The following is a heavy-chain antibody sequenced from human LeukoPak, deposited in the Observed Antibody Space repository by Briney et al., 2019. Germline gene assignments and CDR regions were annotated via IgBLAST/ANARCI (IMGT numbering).Heavy chain of an antibody. CDR3: VGDSPRVDY. CDR1: GFTFSSYG. J-gene: IGHJ4*02. CDR2: IWYGGSNK. Sequence: PGGSLRLSCAASGFTFSSYGMHWVRQARGKGMEWVAVIWYGGSNKYYADSVKGRFTISRDNSKNTLYLQMNSLRAEDTAVYYCVGDSPRVDYWGQGTLVTVSS. V-gene: IGHV3-33*08.